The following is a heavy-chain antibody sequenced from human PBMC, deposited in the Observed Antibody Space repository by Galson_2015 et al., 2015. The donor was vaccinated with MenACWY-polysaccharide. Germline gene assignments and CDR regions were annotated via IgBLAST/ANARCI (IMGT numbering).Heavy chain of an antibody. J-gene: IGHJ4*02. CDR1: GYTLTGYY. CDR2: IKANSGGT. V-gene: IGHV1-2*02. CDR3: AREEQLVTCVLVYFDY. Sequence: SVKVCCKASGYTLTGYYMNWVRQAPGQGLEWMGRIKANSGGTNYAQKFQGRVTMTRGKSISTAYMELSRLRSDDTAVYYCAREEQLVTCVLVYFDYWVQGTLFTVSS. D-gene: IGHD6-13*01.